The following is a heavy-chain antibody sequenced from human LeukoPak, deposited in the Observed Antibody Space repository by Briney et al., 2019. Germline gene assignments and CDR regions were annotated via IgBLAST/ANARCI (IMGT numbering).Heavy chain of an antibody. CDR1: GGSISSYY. CDR2: IYYSGST. V-gene: IGHV4-59*12. D-gene: IGHD5-18*01. J-gene: IGHJ4*02. Sequence: PSETLSLTCTVSGGSISSYYWSRIRQPPGKGLEWIGYIYYSGSTNYNPSLKSRVTISVDTSKNQFSLKLSSVTAADTAVYYCARDPLTKRGYSYGLFDYWGQGTLVTVSS. CDR3: ARDPLTKRGYSYGLFDY.